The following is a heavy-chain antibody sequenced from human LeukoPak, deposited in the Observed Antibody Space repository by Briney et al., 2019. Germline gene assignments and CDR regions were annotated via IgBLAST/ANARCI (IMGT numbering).Heavy chain of an antibody. CDR3: ARADRGGTNNRYNYFYMDV. CDR2: VSGSGGNT. J-gene: IGHJ6*03. V-gene: IGHV3-23*01. Sequence: PGGSLRLSCGASGFTLGSYAMTRVRQAPGKGLEWVSTVSGSGGNTYYADSVRGRFSVSRVNAEKTVYLQLNSLRSDDTAVYYCARADRGGTNNRYNYFYMDVWGKGTTVTVSS. CDR1: GFTLGSYA. D-gene: IGHD1-14*01.